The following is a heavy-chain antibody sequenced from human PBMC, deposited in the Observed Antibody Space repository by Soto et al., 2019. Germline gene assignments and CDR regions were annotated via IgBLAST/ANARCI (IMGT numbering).Heavy chain of an antibody. D-gene: IGHD3-3*01. CDR1: GYTFTGYY. Sequence: ASVKVSCKASGYTFTGYYMHWVRQAPGQGLEWMGWINPNSGGTNYAQKFQGRVTMTRDTSISTAYMGLSRLRSDDTAGYYGAREGRGDYDFWSGEGWFDPWGQGTLVTVSS. CDR2: INPNSGGT. CDR3: AREGRGDYDFWSGEGWFDP. J-gene: IGHJ5*02. V-gene: IGHV1-2*02.